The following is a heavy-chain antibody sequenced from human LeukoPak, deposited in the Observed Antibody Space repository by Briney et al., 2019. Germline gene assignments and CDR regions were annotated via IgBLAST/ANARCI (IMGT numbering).Heavy chain of an antibody. Sequence: GGSLRLSCAASGFTFSSYAMHWVRQAPGKGLEWVAVISYDGSNKYYADSVKGRFTISRDNAKNSLYLQMNSLRAEDTAVYYCARMTTMVRGVGFDYWGQGTLVTVSS. CDR1: GFTFSSYA. CDR2: ISYDGSNK. CDR3: ARMTTMVRGVGFDY. V-gene: IGHV3-30-3*01. D-gene: IGHD3-10*01. J-gene: IGHJ4*02.